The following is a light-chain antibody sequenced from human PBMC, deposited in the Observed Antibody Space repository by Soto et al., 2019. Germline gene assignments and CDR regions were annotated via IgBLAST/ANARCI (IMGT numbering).Light chain of an antibody. CDR3: QQYGSSPPYT. V-gene: IGKV3-20*01. J-gene: IGKJ2*01. CDR2: GAS. CDR1: QSVSSSY. Sequence: EIVLTQSPGTLSLSPGERATLSCRASQSVSSSYLAWYQQKPGQAPRLLIYGASSRATGIPDRFSGSGSGTDFTLTISRLDPEDFAVYYFQQYGSSPPYTFGQWTKLEIK.